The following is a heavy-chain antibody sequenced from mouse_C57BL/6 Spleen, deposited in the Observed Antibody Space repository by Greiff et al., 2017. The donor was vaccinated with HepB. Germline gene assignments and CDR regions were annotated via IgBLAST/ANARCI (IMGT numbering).Heavy chain of an antibody. Sequence: VQLHQSGAELANPGASVKLSCKASGYTFTSYWMHWVKQRPGQGLEWIGYINPSSGYTKYNQKFKDKATLTADKSSSTAYIQLSSLTYEDSAVSYCAREGSVDEHAMDYWGQGTSVTVSS. CDR2: INPSSGYT. J-gene: IGHJ4*01. V-gene: IGHV1-7*01. D-gene: IGHD1-1*01. CDR3: AREGSVDEHAMDY. CDR1: GYTFTSYW.